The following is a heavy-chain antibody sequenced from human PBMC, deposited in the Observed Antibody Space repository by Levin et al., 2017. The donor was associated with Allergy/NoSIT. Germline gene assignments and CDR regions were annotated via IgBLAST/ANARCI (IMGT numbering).Heavy chain of an antibody. D-gene: IGHD3-10*01. CDR1: GGSISSYY. V-gene: IGHV4-4*07. CDR2: IYTSGST. CDR3: ARGLFEDYGSGSYDNYFDY. Sequence: GSLRLSCTVSGGSISSYYWSWIRQPAGKGLEWIGRIYTSGSTNYNPSLKSRVTMSVDTSKNQFSLKLSSVTAADTAVYYCARGLFEDYGSGSYDNYFDYWGQGTLVTVSS. J-gene: IGHJ4*02.